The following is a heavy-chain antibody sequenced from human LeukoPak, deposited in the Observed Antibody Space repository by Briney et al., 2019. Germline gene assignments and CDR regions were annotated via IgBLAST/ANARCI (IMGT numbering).Heavy chain of an antibody. D-gene: IGHD1-1*01. V-gene: IGHV3-7*01. Sequence: PGGSLRLSCAASAFSFSNYWMSWVRQAPGKGLEWVANIDPHGSETQYVGSVKGRFTTSRDNAKNSLYVQMNSLRAEDTAIYYCARIWHLGDNNWRYFDYWGQGTLVTVAS. CDR1: AFSFSNYW. J-gene: IGHJ4*03. CDR3: ARIWHLGDNNWRYFDY. CDR2: IDPHGSET.